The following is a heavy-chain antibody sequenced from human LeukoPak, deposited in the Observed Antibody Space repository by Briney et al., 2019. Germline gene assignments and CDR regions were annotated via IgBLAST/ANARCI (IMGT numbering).Heavy chain of an antibody. Sequence: GGSLRLSCAASGFTFSSYWMHWVRQVPGKGLVWVSRINSDGSSTSYADSVKGRFTISRDNAKNTLYVQMNSLRAEDTAVYYCSTGSGHAFDIWGRGKMVTVSS. CDR3: STGSGHAFDI. V-gene: IGHV3-74*01. CDR1: GFTFSSYW. D-gene: IGHD3-10*01. J-gene: IGHJ3*02. CDR2: INSDGSST.